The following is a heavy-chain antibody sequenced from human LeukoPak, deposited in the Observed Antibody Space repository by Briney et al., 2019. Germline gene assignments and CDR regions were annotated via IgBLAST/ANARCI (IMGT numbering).Heavy chain of an antibody. CDR3: AKENRLRGIAVAHYYFDY. CDR2: ISYDGSNK. V-gene: IGHV3-30*18. Sequence: PGGSLRLSCAASGFTFSSYGMHWVRQAPGKGLEWVAVISYDGSNKYHADSVKGRFTISRDNSKNTLYLQMNSLRAEDTAVYYCAKENRLRGIAVAHYYFDYWGQGTLVTVSS. D-gene: IGHD6-19*01. CDR1: GFTFSSYG. J-gene: IGHJ4*02.